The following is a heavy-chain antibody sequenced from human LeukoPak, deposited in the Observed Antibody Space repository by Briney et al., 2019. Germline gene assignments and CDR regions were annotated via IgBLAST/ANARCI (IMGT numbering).Heavy chain of an antibody. V-gene: IGHV4-39*01. J-gene: IGHJ6*02. CDR3: ASQPLVGANHYGMDV. CDR1: GGSISNSSYY. D-gene: IGHD3-16*01. CDR2: TYYSGST. Sequence: SETLSLTCTVSGGSISNSSYYWGWIRQPPGKGLEWIGSTYYSGSTYYNPSLKSRVTISVDTSKNQFSLKLSSVTAADTAVYYCASQPLVGANHYGMDVWGQGTTVTVSS.